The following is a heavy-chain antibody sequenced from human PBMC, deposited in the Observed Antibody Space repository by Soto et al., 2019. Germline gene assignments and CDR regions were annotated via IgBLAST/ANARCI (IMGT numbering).Heavy chain of an antibody. Sequence: PGESLKISCKGSGYSFTSYWIGWVRQMPGKGLEWMGIIYPGDSDTRYSPSFQGQVTISADKSISTAYLQWSSLKASDTAMYYCAREYYYDSSGYYPGAFDIWGQGTMVTVSS. D-gene: IGHD3-22*01. J-gene: IGHJ3*02. CDR1: GYSFTSYW. CDR2: IYPGDSDT. V-gene: IGHV5-51*01. CDR3: AREYYYDSSGYYPGAFDI.